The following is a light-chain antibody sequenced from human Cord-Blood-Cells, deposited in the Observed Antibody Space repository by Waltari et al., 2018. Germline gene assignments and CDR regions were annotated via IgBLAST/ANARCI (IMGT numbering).Light chain of an antibody. Sequence: EIVLTQSPGTLSLSPGERATLSCRASQSVSSSYLAWYQQKPGQAPSLLIYGAASRATGIPDRFRGSGSGTDFTLTISRLEPEDFAVYYCQQYGSSPPTFGQGTKLEIK. CDR1: QSVSSSY. J-gene: IGKJ2*01. V-gene: IGKV3-20*01. CDR2: GAA. CDR3: QQYGSSPPT.